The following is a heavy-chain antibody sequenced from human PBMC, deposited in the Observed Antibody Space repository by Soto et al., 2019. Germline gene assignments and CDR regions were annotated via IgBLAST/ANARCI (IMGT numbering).Heavy chain of an antibody. D-gene: IGHD3-10*01. CDR2: ISGSGGST. Sequence: GGSLRLSCAASGFTFSSYAMSWVRQAPGKGLEWVSAISGSGGSTYYADSVKGRFTISRDNSKNTLYLQMNSLRAEDTAVYYCAKTLDIYYGSGSYVSLYYYYGMDVWGQGTTVTVSS. CDR3: AKTLDIYYGSGSYVSLYYYYGMDV. J-gene: IGHJ6*02. V-gene: IGHV3-23*01. CDR1: GFTFSSYA.